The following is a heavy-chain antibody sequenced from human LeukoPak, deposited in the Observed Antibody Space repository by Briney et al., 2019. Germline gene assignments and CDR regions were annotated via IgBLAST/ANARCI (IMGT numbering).Heavy chain of an antibody. CDR1: GFTFSSYG. J-gene: IGHJ4*02. D-gene: IGHD3-10*01. CDR2: IWYDGSNK. V-gene: IGHV3-33*01. CDR3: ARDLVTGFGELLNYFDY. Sequence: GRSLRLSCAASGFTFSSYGMHWVRQAPGKGLEWVAVIWYDGSNKYYADSVKGRFTISRDNSKSTLYLQMNSLRAEDTAVYYCARDLVTGFGELLNYFDYWGQGTLVTVSS.